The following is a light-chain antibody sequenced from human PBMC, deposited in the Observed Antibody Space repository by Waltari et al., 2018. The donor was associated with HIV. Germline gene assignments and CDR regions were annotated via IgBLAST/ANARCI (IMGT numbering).Light chain of an antibody. V-gene: IGLV2-14*03. J-gene: IGLJ3*02. CDR3: ASFTGDNTVM. Sequence: AVTQPASVSGLPGQSTTISCTGGDSDFGLYNFVSWYQQHSGKPPKLLLYDVDNRASGVADRFSGSMSGNTASLTIAGLRAEDEAHYDCASFTGDNTVMFGGGTEVTVL. CDR2: DVD. CDR1: DSDFGLYNF.